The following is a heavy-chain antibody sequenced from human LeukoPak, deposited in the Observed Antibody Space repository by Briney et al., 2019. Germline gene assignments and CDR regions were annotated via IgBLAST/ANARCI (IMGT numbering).Heavy chain of an antibody. CDR3: ARGVSMVRGVVYHNWFDP. J-gene: IGHJ5*02. CDR1: GGSISSGGFY. V-gene: IGHV4-31*03. CDR2: IYYSGST. D-gene: IGHD3-10*01. Sequence: SQTLSLTCTVSGGSISSGGFYWSWIRQHPGKGLDWIGYIYYSGSTHYNPSLKSRVTISVDASKNQFSLKLNSVTAADTAVYYCARGVSMVRGVVYHNWFDPWGQGNLVTVSS.